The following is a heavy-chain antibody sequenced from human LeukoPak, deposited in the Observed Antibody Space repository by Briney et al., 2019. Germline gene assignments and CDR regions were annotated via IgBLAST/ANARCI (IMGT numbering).Heavy chain of an antibody. V-gene: IGHV1-18*01. CDR2: ISAYNGNT. Sequence: ASVKVSCKASGYTFTSYGISWVRQAPGQGLEWMGWISAYNGNTNYAQKLQGRVTMTTDTSTSTAYMELRSLRSDDTAVYYCARESPPERERRQYYFDYWGQGTRVTVSS. J-gene: IGHJ4*02. CDR1: GYTFTSYG. D-gene: IGHD1-1*01. CDR3: ARESPPERERRQYYFDY.